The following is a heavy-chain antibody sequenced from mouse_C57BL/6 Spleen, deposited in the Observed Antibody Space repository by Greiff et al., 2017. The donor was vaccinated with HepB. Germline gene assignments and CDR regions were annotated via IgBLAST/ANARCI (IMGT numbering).Heavy chain of an antibody. CDR2: ISSGSSTI. J-gene: IGHJ4*01. V-gene: IGHV5-17*01. CDR3: ANKGAMDY. CDR1: GFTFSDYG. Sequence: VQLKESGGGLVKPGGSLKLSCAASGFTFSDYGMHWVRQAPEKGLEWVAYISSGSSTIYYADTVKGRFTISRDNAKNTLFLQMTSLRSEDTAMYYCANKGAMDYWGQGTSVTVSS.